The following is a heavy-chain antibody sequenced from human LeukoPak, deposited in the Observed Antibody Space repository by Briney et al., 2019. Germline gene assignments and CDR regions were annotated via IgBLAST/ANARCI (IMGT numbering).Heavy chain of an antibody. J-gene: IGHJ4*02. CDR1: GGTFSSYA. D-gene: IGHD2-15*01. CDR3: ATGSRYCSSGSCYSPIDY. Sequence: SVNVSCKASGGTFSSYAISWMRQAPGQGLEWMGGIIPIFGTPNYAQEFQGRVTITADESTRTAYMELSSLRSEDTAVYYCATGSRYCSSGSCYSPIDYWGQGTLVTVSS. V-gene: IGHV1-69*13. CDR2: IIPIFGTP.